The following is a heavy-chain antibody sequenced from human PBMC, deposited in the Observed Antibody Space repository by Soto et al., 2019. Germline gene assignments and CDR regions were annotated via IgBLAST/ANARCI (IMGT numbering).Heavy chain of an antibody. J-gene: IGHJ4*02. CDR1: GFTFSSYW. CDR2: IKQDGSEK. Sequence: GGSLRLSCAASGFTFSSYWMSWVRQAPGKGREWVANIKQDGSEKYYVDSVKGRFTISRDNAKNSLYLQMNSLRAEDPAVYYCARDGSYSGYEIDYWGQGTLPNVPS. CDR3: ARDGSYSGYEIDY. V-gene: IGHV3-7*01. D-gene: IGHD5-12*01.